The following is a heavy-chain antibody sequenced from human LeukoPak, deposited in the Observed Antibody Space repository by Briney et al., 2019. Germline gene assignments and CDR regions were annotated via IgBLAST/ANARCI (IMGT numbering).Heavy chain of an antibody. CDR2: IIPIFGTA. CDR1: GGTFSSYA. CDR3: ASSVPYYYDSRYYFDY. Sequence: SVKVSCKASGGTFSSYAISWVRQAPGQGLEWMGGIIPIFGTANYAQKFQGRVTITTDESTSTAYMELSSLRSEDTAVYYCASSVPYYYDSRYYFDYWGQGTLVTVSS. V-gene: IGHV1-69*05. J-gene: IGHJ4*02. D-gene: IGHD3-22*01.